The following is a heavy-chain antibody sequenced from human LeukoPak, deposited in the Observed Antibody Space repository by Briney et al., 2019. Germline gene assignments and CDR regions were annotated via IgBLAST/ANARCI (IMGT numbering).Heavy chain of an antibody. CDR2: ISYDGRNK. V-gene: IGHV3-30*04. J-gene: IGHJ4*02. Sequence: GSLRLSCAASGFTFSSYAMHWVRQAPGKGLEWVAVISYDGRNKYYADSVKGRFTISRDNSKNTLYLQMNSLRAEDTAVYYCAKAPSIAAAGTFDYWGQGTLVTVSS. D-gene: IGHD6-13*01. CDR1: GFTFSSYA. CDR3: AKAPSIAAAGTFDY.